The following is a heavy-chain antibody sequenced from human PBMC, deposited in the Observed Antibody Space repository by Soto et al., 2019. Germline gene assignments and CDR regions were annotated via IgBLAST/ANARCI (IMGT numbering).Heavy chain of an antibody. Sequence: PGASLRLSCAASGFTFSSYGMHWVRQAPGKGLEWVAVIWYDGSNKYYADSVKGRFTISRDNSKNTLYLQMNSLRAEDTAVYYCAREVITFGGVIGAFDIWGQGTMVTVSS. J-gene: IGHJ3*02. CDR3: AREVITFGGVIGAFDI. D-gene: IGHD3-16*01. CDR2: IWYDGSNK. V-gene: IGHV3-33*01. CDR1: GFTFSSYG.